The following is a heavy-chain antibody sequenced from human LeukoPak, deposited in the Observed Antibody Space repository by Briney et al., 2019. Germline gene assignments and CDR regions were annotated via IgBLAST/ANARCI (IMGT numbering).Heavy chain of an antibody. CDR1: GGSVSSSNDY. CDR3: ARLVAVAGVFVY. CDR2: IYYSGST. V-gene: IGHV4-39*02. J-gene: IGHJ4*02. Sequence: PSETLSLTCAVSGGSVSSSNDYWSWIRQPPGKGLEWIGNIYYSGSTYYNPSLKSRVTISVDTSKNHFSLKLSSVTAADTAVYYCARLVAVAGVFVYWGQGTLVTVSS. D-gene: IGHD6-19*01.